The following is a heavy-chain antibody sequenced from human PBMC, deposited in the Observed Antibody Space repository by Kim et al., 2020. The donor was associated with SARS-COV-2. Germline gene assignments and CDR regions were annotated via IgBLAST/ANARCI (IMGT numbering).Heavy chain of an antibody. CDR3: ARGPTGTVDY. CDR2: ST. J-gene: IGHJ4*02. D-gene: IGHD1-1*01. V-gene: IGHV4-34*01. Sequence: STNYNPSLKSRVTISVDTSKNQFSLKLSSVTAADTAVYYCARGPTGTVDYWGQGTLVTVSS.